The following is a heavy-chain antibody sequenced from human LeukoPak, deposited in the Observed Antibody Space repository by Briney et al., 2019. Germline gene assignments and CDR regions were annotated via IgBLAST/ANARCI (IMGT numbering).Heavy chain of an antibody. CDR2: INPNSGGP. J-gene: IGHJ4*02. CDR3: VRGYSYGFYFDY. D-gene: IGHD5-18*01. Sequence: ASVKVSCKTSGYSFTGYYIHWVRQAPGQGLEWTGRINPNSGGPNYGQKFQGTVTMTRDTSISTAYLELSNLRSDDTAAYYCVRGYSYGFYFDYWGQGSLVTVSS. V-gene: IGHV1-2*06. CDR1: GYSFTGYY.